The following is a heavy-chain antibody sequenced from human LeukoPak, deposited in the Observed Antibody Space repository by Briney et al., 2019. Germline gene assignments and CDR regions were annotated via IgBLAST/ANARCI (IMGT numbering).Heavy chain of an antibody. Sequence: SETLSLTCAVYGAPFSGYWWYWIRQPPGKGLEWIGEINHSSITNYSPSLKSRVSISVDTSKNQFSLKLSSVTAADTAVYYCATTSGHWGQGTLVTVSS. J-gene: IGHJ1*01. V-gene: IGHV4-34*01. CDR1: GAPFSGYW. CDR2: INHSSIT. CDR3: ATTSGH.